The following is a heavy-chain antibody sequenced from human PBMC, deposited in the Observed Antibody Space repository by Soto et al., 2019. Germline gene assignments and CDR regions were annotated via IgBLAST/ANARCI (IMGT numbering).Heavy chain of an antibody. V-gene: IGHV4-59*01. Sequence: PSETLSLTCTVSGGSISSYYWSWIRQPPGKGLEWIGYIYYSGSTNYNPSLKSRVTISVDTSKNQFSLKLSSVTAADTAVYYCARDLAVAALGYFDSWGQGTLVTVSS. CDR1: GGSISSYY. CDR2: IYYSGST. D-gene: IGHD6-19*01. J-gene: IGHJ4*02. CDR3: ARDLAVAALGYFDS.